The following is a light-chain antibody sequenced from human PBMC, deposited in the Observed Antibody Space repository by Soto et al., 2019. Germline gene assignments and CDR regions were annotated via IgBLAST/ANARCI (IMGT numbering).Light chain of an antibody. Sequence: QSVLTQPPSVSGAPGQRVTISCTGSNSDIGAGYDVHWYQQLPGTAPKLLIYANNNRPSGVPDRFSASKSGTSASLAITGLQADDEADYYCQSYDSSLRGVFGTGTKLTVL. CDR2: ANN. CDR3: QSYDSSLRGV. V-gene: IGLV1-40*01. CDR1: NSDIGAGYD. J-gene: IGLJ1*01.